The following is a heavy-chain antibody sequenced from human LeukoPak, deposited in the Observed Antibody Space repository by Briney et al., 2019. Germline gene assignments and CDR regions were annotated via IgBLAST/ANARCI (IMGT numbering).Heavy chain of an antibody. J-gene: IGHJ6*02. D-gene: IGHD3-22*01. CDR3: ARTAAYDGFDYGMDV. Sequence: GGSLRLSCAASGFTVSSNSMSWVRQAPGKGLEWVSVIYSGGSTYYADSVKGRFTISRDNSKNTLYLQMNSLRAEDTAVYYCARTAAYDGFDYGMDVWGQGTTVTVSS. CDR2: IYSGGST. V-gene: IGHV3-53*01. CDR1: GFTVSSNS.